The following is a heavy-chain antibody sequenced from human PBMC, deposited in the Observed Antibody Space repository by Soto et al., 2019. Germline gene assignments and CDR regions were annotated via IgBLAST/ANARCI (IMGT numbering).Heavy chain of an antibody. Sequence: SETLSLTCTVSGGSISSYYWSWIRQPPGKGLEWIGYIYCSGSTNYNPSLKSRVTISVDTSKNQFSLKLSSATAADTAVYYCARDAPYSSSWSRYNWFDPWGQGTLVTVSS. J-gene: IGHJ5*02. CDR3: ARDAPYSSSWSRYNWFDP. V-gene: IGHV4-59*01. CDR2: IYCSGST. D-gene: IGHD6-13*01. CDR1: GGSISSYY.